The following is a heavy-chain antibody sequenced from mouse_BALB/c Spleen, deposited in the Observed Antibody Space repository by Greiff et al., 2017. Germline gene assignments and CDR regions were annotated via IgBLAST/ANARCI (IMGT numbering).Heavy chain of an antibody. V-gene: IGHV3-2*02. Sequence: EVKLVESGPGLVKPSQSLSLTCTATGYSITSDYAWNWIRQFPGNKLEWMGYISYSGSTSYNPSLKSRISITRDTSKNQFFLQLNSVTTEDTATYYCAGPYDYGTFAYWGQGTLVTVSA. D-gene: IGHD2-4*01. CDR3: AGPYDYGTFAY. CDR2: ISYSGST. J-gene: IGHJ3*01. CDR1: GYSITSDYA.